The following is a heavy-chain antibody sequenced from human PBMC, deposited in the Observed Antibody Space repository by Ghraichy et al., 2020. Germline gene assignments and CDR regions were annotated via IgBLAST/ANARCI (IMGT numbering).Heavy chain of an antibody. V-gene: IGHV3-13*01. Sequence: AIGTAGDTYYPGSVKGRFTFSRENAKNSFYLQMNSLRAGDTAVYYCARVRNYYDSRGHDYGRDVWGQGTTFTVSS. CDR3: ARVRNYYDSRGHDYGRDV. J-gene: IGHJ6*02. D-gene: IGHD3-22*01. CDR2: IGTAGDT.